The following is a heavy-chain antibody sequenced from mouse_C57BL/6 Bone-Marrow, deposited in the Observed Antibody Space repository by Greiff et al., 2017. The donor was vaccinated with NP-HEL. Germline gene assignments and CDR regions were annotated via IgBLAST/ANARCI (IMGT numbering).Heavy chain of an antibody. CDR1: GYTFTSYW. CDR3: ATAGNYPYYFDY. J-gene: IGHJ2*01. CDR2: IDPSDSYT. V-gene: IGHV1-59*01. D-gene: IGHD2-1*01. Sequence: QVQLQQPGAELVRPGTSVKLSCKASGYTFTSYWMPWVKQRPGQGLEWIGVIDPSDSYTNYNQKFKGKATLTVDTSSSTAYMQLSSLTSEDSAVYYCATAGNYPYYFDYWGQGTTLTVAS.